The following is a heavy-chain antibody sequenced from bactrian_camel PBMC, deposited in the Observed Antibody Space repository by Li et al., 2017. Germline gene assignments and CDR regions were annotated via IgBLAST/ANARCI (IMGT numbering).Heavy chain of an antibody. Sequence: VQLVESGGGSVQAGGSLTLSCVLSGYTYSSYCMAWSRQTPGKEREGVAGIESDRSTSYADSVKGRFTISRDNAENTLYLQMNSLKTEDTAVYYCATYLRKHWVVATVDWAYWGQGTQVTVS. J-gene: IGHJ4*01. CDR3: ATYLRKHWVVATVDWAY. CDR2: IESDRST. D-gene: IGHD6*01. CDR1: GYTYSSYC. V-gene: IGHV3S9*01.